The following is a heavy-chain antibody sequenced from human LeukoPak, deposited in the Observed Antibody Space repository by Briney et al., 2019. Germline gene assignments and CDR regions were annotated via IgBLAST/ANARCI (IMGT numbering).Heavy chain of an antibody. CDR2: VSSSSSYI. CDR3: ARDGDGYINFDY. D-gene: IGHD5-24*01. J-gene: IGHJ4*02. V-gene: IGHV3-21*01. CDR1: GFTFSSYS. Sequence: GGSLRLSCAASGFTFSSYSMNWVRQAPGKGLEWVSSVSSSSSYIYYADSLKGRFTISRDNAKNSLYLQMNSLRAEDTAVYYCARDGDGYINFDYWGQGTLVAVSS.